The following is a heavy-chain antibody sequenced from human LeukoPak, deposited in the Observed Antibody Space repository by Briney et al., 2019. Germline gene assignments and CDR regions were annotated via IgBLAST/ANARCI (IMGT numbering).Heavy chain of an antibody. Sequence: PGGSLRLSCAASGFTFSSYAMHWVRQAPGKGLEWVAVISYDGSNKYYADSVKGRFTISRDNSKNTLYLQMNSLRAEDTAVYYCARVMLGATAFDYWGQGTLVTVSS. D-gene: IGHD1-26*01. CDR1: GFTFSSYA. V-gene: IGHV3-30*04. CDR2: ISYDGSNK. J-gene: IGHJ4*02. CDR3: ARVMLGATAFDY.